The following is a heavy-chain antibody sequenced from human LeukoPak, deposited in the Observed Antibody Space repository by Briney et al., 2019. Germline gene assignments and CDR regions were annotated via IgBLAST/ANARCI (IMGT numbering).Heavy chain of an antibody. CDR2: IYYSGST. V-gene: IGHV4-30-4*08. Sequence: SETLSLTCTVSGGSISSYYWSWIRQPPGKGLEWIGYIYYSGSTYYNPSLKSRVTISVDTSKNQFSLKLSSVTAADTAVYYCARGRDGYISYFDYWGQGTLVTVSS. CDR3: ARGRDGYISYFDY. J-gene: IGHJ4*02. D-gene: IGHD5-24*01. CDR1: GGSISSYY.